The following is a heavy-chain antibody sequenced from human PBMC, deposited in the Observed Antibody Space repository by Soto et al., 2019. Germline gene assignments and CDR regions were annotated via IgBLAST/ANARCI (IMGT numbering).Heavy chain of an antibody. D-gene: IGHD6-19*01. CDR3: ARGSIEVAGTGHHFDY. J-gene: IGHJ4*02. CDR1: GGTFSSYA. V-gene: IGHV1-69*06. CDR2: IIPIFGTA. Sequence: GASVKVSCKASGGTFSSYAISWVRQAPGQGLEWMGGIIPIFGTANYAQKFQGRVTITADKSTSTAYMELSSLRSEDTAVYYCARGSIEVAGTGHHFDYWGQGNLVTVSS.